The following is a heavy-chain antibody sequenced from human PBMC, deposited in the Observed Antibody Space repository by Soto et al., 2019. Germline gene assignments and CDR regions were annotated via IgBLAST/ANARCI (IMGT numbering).Heavy chain of an antibody. D-gene: IGHD2-15*01. J-gene: IGHJ3*02. Sequence: QVQLQESGPGLVKPSQTLSLTCTVSGGSISSGGYYWSWIRQHPGKGLEWIGYIYYSGSTYYNPSLKSRVTISVDTSKNQFSLKLSSVTAADTAVYYCAREVVAATCDAFDIWGQGTMVTVSS. V-gene: IGHV4-31*03. CDR2: IYYSGST. CDR1: GGSISSGGYY. CDR3: AREVVAATCDAFDI.